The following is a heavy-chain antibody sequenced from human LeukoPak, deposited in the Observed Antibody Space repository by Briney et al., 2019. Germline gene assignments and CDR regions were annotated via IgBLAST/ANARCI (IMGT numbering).Heavy chain of an antibody. V-gene: IGHV3-74*01. CDR3: ARSAVAGTISAY. J-gene: IGHJ4*02. D-gene: IGHD6-19*01. CDR1: GFTFSSYW. Sequence: GGSLRLSCAASGFTFSSYWMHWVRQAPGKGLVWVSRINRDGSITGYADSVKGRFTISRDNAKNSLYLQMNSLRAEDTAVYYCARSAVAGTISAYWGQGTLVTVSS. CDR2: INRDGSIT.